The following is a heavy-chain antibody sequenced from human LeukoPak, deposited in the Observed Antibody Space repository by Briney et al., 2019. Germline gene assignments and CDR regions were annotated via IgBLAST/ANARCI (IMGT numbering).Heavy chain of an antibody. CDR3: ASGAEGWNY. V-gene: IGHV3-7*01. CDR1: GFTFSTYW. CDR2: INQDASEI. J-gene: IGHJ4*02. D-gene: IGHD2-15*01. Sequence: GGSLRLSCAASGFTFSTYWMNWYRQAPGKGLEWVGNINQDASEINYVDSVRGRFTISRDNAKNSLHLQMNSLRAGDTAVYYCASGAEGWNYWGQGALVTVSS.